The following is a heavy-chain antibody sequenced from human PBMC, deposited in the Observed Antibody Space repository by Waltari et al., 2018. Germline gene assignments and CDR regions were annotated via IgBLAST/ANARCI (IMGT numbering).Heavy chain of an antibody. V-gene: IGHV4-34*01. Sequence: QVQLQQWGAGLLKPSETLSLTCAVYGGSFSGYYWSWIRPPAGKGLEWMGEINHSRSTNYNPSLKSRITISVDTSKGQFSLKLSSVTAADTAVYYCARDRGLRRLSTFEIWGQGTMVTVSS. J-gene: IGHJ3*02. CDR3: ARDRGLRRLSTFEI. CDR2: INHSRST. CDR1: GGSFSGYY. D-gene: IGHD3-16*02.